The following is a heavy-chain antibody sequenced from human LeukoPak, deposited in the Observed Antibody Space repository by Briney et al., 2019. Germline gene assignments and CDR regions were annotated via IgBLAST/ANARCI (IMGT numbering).Heavy chain of an antibody. CDR1: GYSFTSYW. Sequence: HGESLKISCKGSGYSFTSYWIGWVRQMPGKGLEWMGIIYPGDSDTRYSPSFQGQVTISADKSISTAYLQWSSLKASDTAMYYCASLTYYYDSSGYVFGAFDIWGQGTMVTVSS. V-gene: IGHV5-51*01. CDR3: ASLTYYYDSSGYVFGAFDI. CDR2: IYPGDSDT. J-gene: IGHJ3*02. D-gene: IGHD3-22*01.